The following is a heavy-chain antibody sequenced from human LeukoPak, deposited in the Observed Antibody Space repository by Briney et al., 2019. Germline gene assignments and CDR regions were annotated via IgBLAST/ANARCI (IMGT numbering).Heavy chain of an antibody. J-gene: IGHJ4*02. V-gene: IGHV5-51*01. Sequence: GESLKISRKGSGYSFTSYWIGWVRQMPGKGLEWMGIIYPGDSDTRYSPSFQGQVTISADKSISTAYLQWSSLKASDTAMYYCAGQGRGWLQFGYFDYWGQGTLVTVSS. CDR2: IYPGDSDT. CDR1: GYSFTSYW. CDR3: AGQGRGWLQFGYFDY. D-gene: IGHD5-24*01.